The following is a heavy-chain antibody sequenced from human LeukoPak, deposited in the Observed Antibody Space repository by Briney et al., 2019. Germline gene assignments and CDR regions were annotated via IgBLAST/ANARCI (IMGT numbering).Heavy chain of an antibody. V-gene: IGHV3-20*04. CDR3: ARVMLPASGWYSDY. Sequence: PGGSLRLSCAASGFTFDDYGKSWVRQAPGKGLEWVSGINWNGGSTGYADSVKGRFTISRDNAKNSLYLQMNSLRAEDTALYYCARVMLPASGWYSDYWGQGTLVTVSS. CDR1: GFTFDDYG. CDR2: INWNGGST. J-gene: IGHJ4*02. D-gene: IGHD6-19*01.